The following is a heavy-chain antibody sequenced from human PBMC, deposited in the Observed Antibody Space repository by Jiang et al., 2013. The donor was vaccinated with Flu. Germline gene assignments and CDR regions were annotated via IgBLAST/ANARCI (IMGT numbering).Heavy chain of an antibody. CDR3: ARGDSGYDLVEY. CDR2: GST. D-gene: IGHD5-12*01. J-gene: IGHJ4*02. V-gene: IGHV4-31*02. Sequence: GSTYYNPSLKSRVTISVDTSKNQFSLKLSSVTAADTAVYYCARGDSGYDLVEYWGQGTLVTVPS.